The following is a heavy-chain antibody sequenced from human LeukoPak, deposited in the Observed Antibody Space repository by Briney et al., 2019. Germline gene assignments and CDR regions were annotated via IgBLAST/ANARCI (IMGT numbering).Heavy chain of an antibody. CDR2: ISGSGGST. CDR1: GFTFSSYA. V-gene: IGHV3-23*01. Sequence: GGSLRLSCAASGFTFSSYAMSWVRQAPGKGLEWVSAISGSGGSTYYADSVKGRFTISRDNSKNTLYLQVNSLRAEDTAVYYCAKDPSRGVTTLFWFDPWGQGTLVTVSS. CDR3: AKDPSRGVTTLFWFDP. D-gene: IGHD4-17*01. J-gene: IGHJ5*02.